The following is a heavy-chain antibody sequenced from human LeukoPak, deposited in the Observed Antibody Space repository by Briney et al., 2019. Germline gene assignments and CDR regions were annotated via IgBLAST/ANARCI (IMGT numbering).Heavy chain of an antibody. CDR2: VYHSGTT. V-gene: IGHV4-39*07. CDR3: ATVVVNWNYLNF. J-gene: IGHJ4*02. CDR1: GASIISSDYY. Sequence: SETLSLTCTVSGASIISSDYYWGWIRQPPGQGLEWIGNVYHSGTTYYNPSLKRRVTISVDTANNQFSLILNSVTAADTAVYYCATVVVNWNYLNFWGRGVLVTVSS. D-gene: IGHD1-7*01.